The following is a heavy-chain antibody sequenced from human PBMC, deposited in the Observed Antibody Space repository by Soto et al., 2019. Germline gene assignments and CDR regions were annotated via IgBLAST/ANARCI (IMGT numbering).Heavy chain of an antibody. D-gene: IGHD1-1*01. CDR3: AKGYGPAYYYYGMDV. V-gene: IGHV3-43*01. CDR1: GFTFDDYT. CDR2: ISWDGGST. J-gene: IGHJ6*02. Sequence: GGSLRLSCAASGFTFDDYTMHWVRQAPGKGLEWVSLISWDGGSTYYADSVKGRFTISRDNSKNSLYLQMNSLRTEDTALYYCAKGYGPAYYYYGMDVWGQGTTVTVSS.